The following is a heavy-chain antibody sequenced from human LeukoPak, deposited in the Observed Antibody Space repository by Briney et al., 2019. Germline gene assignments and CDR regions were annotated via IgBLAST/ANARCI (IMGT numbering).Heavy chain of an antibody. Sequence: GGSLRLSCAASGFAFIDYYMNWIRQAPGKGLEWVSYVSSSGTTIYYADSVKGRFAISRDNAMNSLYLQMNSLRTEDTAVYYCASGALDTDMFDSDYYFMDVWGQGTTVTVSS. D-gene: IGHD5-18*01. CDR3: ASGALDTDMFDSDYYFMDV. CDR1: GFAFIDYY. CDR2: VSSSGTTI. V-gene: IGHV3-11*01. J-gene: IGHJ6*02.